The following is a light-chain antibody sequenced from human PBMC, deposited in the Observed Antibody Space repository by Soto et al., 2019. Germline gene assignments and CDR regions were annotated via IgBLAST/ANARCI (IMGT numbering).Light chain of an antibody. V-gene: IGKV1D-12*01. J-gene: IGKJ5*01. CDR3: QQAYSFPIT. CDR1: QYIAGY. CDR2: GAS. Sequence: DIRMTQSPSAVSASLRDRVNIXCRASQYIAGYLALYQHKPGRTPELMIHGASRLKSGVPARFSGSGSGTDFNLSINSLQPEDFATYYCQQAYSFPITFGQGTRLEI.